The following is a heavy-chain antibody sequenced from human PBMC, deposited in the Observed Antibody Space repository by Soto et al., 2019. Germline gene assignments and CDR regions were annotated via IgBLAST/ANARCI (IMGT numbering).Heavy chain of an antibody. V-gene: IGHV3-7*01. Sequence: SLRLSCAVSGFSFSSYWMSWVRQAPGRGLEWVATIAHDGSEKFYVDSVKGRFTISRDNTKNSLYLQMNSLRAEDTALYYCARESKAHFDYWGQGTMVTSPQ. CDR2: IAHDGSEK. CDR1: GFSFSSYW. CDR3: ARESKAHFDY. D-gene: IGHD6-6*01. J-gene: IGHJ4*02.